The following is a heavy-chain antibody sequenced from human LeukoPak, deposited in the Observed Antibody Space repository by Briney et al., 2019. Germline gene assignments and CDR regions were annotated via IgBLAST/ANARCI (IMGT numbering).Heavy chain of an antibody. CDR2: INHSAKT. J-gene: IGHJ2*01. Sequence: PSEALSLTCAVYGGSFNRFAWNWVRQTPGKGGERRGEINHSAKTSYNPSLKSRVTMSVDTSKNQFSLKLNSVTAADTAVYFCARVTFWSGFFTIGPPGEGYFDLWGPGTLVTVSS. V-gene: IGHV4-34*01. CDR3: ARVTFWSGFFTIGPPGEGYFDL. D-gene: IGHD3-3*01. CDR1: GGSFNRFA.